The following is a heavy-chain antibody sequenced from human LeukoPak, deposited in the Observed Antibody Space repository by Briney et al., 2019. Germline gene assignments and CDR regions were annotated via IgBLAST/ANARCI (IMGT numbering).Heavy chain of an antibody. CDR2: INSDGSST. V-gene: IGHV3-74*01. J-gene: IGHJ4*02. Sequence: PGGSLRLSCAASGFTLGNYWVHWVRQAPGKGLVWVSRINSDGSSTSYADSVKGRFTISRDNAKNTLYLQMNSLRAEDTAVYYCARLGYISSSDYWGQGTLVTVSS. D-gene: IGHD6-6*01. CDR3: ARLGYISSSDY. CDR1: GFTLGNYW.